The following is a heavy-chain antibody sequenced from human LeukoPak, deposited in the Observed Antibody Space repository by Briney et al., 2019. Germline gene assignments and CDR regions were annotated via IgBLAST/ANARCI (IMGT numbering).Heavy chain of an antibody. J-gene: IGHJ4*02. CDR2: ISYSGST. CDR3: ARVGRGDHTWGSYSCDH. D-gene: IGHD3-16*01. Sequence: PEALSLTCTVSGDSISSNHWSWIRQPPGKGLEWIGYISYSGSTSYNPSLKSRVTISVDTSKNQFSLKLSSVTAADTAVYYCARVGRGDHTWGSYSCDHWGQGTLVTVSS. V-gene: IGHV4-59*01. CDR1: GDSISSNH.